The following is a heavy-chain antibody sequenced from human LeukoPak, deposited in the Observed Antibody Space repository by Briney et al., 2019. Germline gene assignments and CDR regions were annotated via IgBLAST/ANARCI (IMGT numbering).Heavy chain of an antibody. CDR2: ISGSGGST. V-gene: IGHV3-23*01. D-gene: IGHD4/OR15-4a*01. CDR1: GFSFSTYA. CDR3: AKEYGASR. J-gene: IGHJ4*02. Sequence: GGSLRLSCAASGFSFSTYAMNWVRQAPGKGLEWVSTISGSGGSTYYADSVKGRFTISRDNAKNTLYLQMNSLRAEDTVVYYCAKEYGASRWGQGTLVTVSS.